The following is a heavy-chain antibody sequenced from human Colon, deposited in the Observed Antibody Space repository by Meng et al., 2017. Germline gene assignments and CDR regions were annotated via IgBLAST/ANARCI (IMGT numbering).Heavy chain of an antibody. Sequence: QITLKESGPTLVKPTQTLTLTCSISGFALSGVTVAWIRQPPGKALECLAVIYWDDDTRYRPSLESRLTITKDTSKNQVVLTMTNVDPVDTATYYCARAKELWGRPLPSPFDYWGPGTLVTSPQ. CDR3: ARAKELWGRPLPSPFDY. V-gene: IGHV2-5*02. D-gene: IGHD7-27*01. CDR1: GFALSGVT. J-gene: IGHJ4*02. CDR2: IYWDDDT.